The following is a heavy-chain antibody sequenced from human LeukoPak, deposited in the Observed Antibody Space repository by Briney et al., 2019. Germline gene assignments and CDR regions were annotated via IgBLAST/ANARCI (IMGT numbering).Heavy chain of an antibody. D-gene: IGHD2-21*01. CDR1: GFTFSSRW. J-gene: IGHJ3*02. CDR2: VNSDESST. V-gene: IGHV3-74*01. CDR3: ASDDSYAFDI. Sequence: GGSLRLSCAASGFTFSSRWMHWVRQAPGEGLVWVSHVNSDESSTNYADSVKGRFTISRDNTKTTLYLQMNSLRAEDTAVYYCASDDSYAFDIWGQGTMVTVSS.